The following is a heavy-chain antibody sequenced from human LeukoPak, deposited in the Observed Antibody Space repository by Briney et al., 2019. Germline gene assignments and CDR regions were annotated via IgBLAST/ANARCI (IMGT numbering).Heavy chain of an antibody. CDR3: AREGIAVAGFDY. Sequence: PGGSLRLSCAASGLTFSSHWMHWVRQAPGKGLVWVSRITNDGSSTTYADSVKGRFTISRDNAKNTLYLQMNSLRAEDTAVYYCAREGIAVAGFDYWGQGNLGTVSS. V-gene: IGHV3-74*01. D-gene: IGHD6-19*01. CDR2: ITNDGSST. CDR1: GLTFSSHW. J-gene: IGHJ4*02.